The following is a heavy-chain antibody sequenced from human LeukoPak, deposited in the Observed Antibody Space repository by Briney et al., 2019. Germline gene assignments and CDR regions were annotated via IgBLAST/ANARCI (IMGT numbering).Heavy chain of an antibody. J-gene: IGHJ3*02. CDR2: INPSGGST. Sequence: GASVKVPCKASGYTFTNYYIYWVRQAPGQGLEWMGIINPSGGSTDYAQKFQGRVTMTRDTSTTTVYMELSSLRSEDTAVYYSARATWYGGNPSGAFDIWGQGTMVTVSS. V-gene: IGHV1-46*01. CDR1: GYTFTNYY. D-gene: IGHD4/OR15-4a*01. CDR3: ARATWYGGNPSGAFDI.